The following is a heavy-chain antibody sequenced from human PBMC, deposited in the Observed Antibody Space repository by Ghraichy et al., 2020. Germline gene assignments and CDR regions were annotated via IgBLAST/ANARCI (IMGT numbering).Heavy chain of an antibody. D-gene: IGHD5-12*01. Sequence: AGSLRLSCAASGFTFSSCAMAWVRQAPGKGLEWVTLIAVSDDFTYYADSVKGRFTISRDNSKKMLFLQMNSLRAEDTAVYFCAKARCSGYGCDYFDYWGQGTLVSVSS. V-gene: IGHV3-23*01. J-gene: IGHJ4*02. CDR1: GFTFSSCA. CDR3: AKARCSGYGCDYFDY. CDR2: IAVSDDFT.